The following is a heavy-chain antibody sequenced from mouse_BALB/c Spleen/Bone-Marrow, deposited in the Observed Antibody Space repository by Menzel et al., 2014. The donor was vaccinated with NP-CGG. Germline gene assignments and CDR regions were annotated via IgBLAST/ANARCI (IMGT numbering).Heavy chain of an antibody. Sequence: VQLQQSGPELVKPGASVKMSCKASGYTFTSYIMHWVKQQPGQGLEWIGYINPYNDGTKYNEKFKGKATLTSAKSSSTAYMELSSLTSEDSAVYYCARRWLPYAMDYWGQGTSVTVSS. J-gene: IGHJ4*01. D-gene: IGHD2-3*01. V-gene: IGHV1-14*01. CDR3: ARRWLPYAMDY. CDR1: GYTFTSYI. CDR2: INPYNDGT.